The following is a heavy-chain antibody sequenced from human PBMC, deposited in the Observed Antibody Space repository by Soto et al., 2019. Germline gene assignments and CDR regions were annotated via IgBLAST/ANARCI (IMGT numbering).Heavy chain of an antibody. Sequence: QVQLVQSGAEVKKPGASVKVSCKASGNTFTNYDINWVRQATGQGLEYLGWMNPNSGDTAYVQKIQGRVTMTWDTSITTAYMELRSLRSEDTAVYLCARGVKYGAYSRWFDPWGQGTLVTVSS. V-gene: IGHV1-8*01. CDR2: MNPNSGDT. D-gene: IGHD4-17*01. CDR3: ARGVKYGAYSRWFDP. J-gene: IGHJ5*02. CDR1: GNTFTNYD.